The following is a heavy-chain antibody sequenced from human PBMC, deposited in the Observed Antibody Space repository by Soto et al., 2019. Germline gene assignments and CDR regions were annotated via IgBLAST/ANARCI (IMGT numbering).Heavy chain of an antibody. V-gene: IGHV3-23*01. D-gene: IGHD3-3*01. CDR1: GFTFSSYA. Sequence: PGGSLTLSCAASGFTFSSYAMSWVRQAPGKGLEWVSAISGSGGSTYYADSVKGRFTISRDNSKNTLYLQMNSLRAEDTAVYYCAKKLRFLEWLLPEAYYYYMDVWGKGTTVTVSS. CDR3: AKKLRFLEWLLPEAYYYYMDV. CDR2: ISGSGGST. J-gene: IGHJ6*03.